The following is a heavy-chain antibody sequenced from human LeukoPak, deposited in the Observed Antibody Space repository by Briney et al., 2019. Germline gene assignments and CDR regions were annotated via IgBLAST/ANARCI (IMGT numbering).Heavy chain of an antibody. Sequence: GESLKVSCKGSGYSFTSYWIGWVRQMPGKGLEWIGIIYPGDSDTRYSPSFQGQVTISADKSISTAYLQWSSLKASDTAMYYCARSRSSGWSPYYFDYWGQGTLVTVSS. CDR3: ARSRSSGWSPYYFDY. CDR2: IYPGDSDT. J-gene: IGHJ4*02. CDR1: GYSFTSYW. D-gene: IGHD6-19*01. V-gene: IGHV5-51*01.